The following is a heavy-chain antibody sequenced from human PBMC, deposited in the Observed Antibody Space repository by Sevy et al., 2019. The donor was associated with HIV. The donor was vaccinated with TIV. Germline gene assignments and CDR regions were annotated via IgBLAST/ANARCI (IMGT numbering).Heavy chain of an antibody. CDR2: ISSSSSYT. J-gene: IGHJ4*02. D-gene: IGHD6-19*01. Sequence: GGSLRLSCAASGFTFSDYYMSWIRQAPGKGLEWVSYISSSSSYTNYADSVKGRFTISRDNVKNSLYLQMNSLRAEDTAVYYCARYLISKTEQWLVPVDYWGQGTLVTVSS. V-gene: IGHV3-11*06. CDR1: GFTFSDYY. CDR3: ARYLISKTEQWLVPVDY.